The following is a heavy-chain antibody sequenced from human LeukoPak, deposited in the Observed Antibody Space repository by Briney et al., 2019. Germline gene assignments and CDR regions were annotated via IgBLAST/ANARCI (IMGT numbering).Heavy chain of an antibody. J-gene: IGHJ4*02. CDR2: IAYNGRT. CDR3: ARPYNWNGIDD. CDR1: GGSINSGVYF. V-gene: IGHV4-39*07. Sequence: SETLSLTCTVSGGSINSGVYFWGWIRQPPGKGLEWIGTIAYNGRTYYNSSLKSRVTISIDMSNIHFSLKLTSVTAADTAMYYCARPYNWNGIDDWGQGTLVTVPS. D-gene: IGHD1-20*01.